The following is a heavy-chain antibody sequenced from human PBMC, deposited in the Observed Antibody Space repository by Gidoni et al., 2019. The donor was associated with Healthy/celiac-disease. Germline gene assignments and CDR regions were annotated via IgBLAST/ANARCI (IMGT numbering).Heavy chain of an antibody. CDR1: GFTFSDYY. V-gene: IGHV3-11*05. J-gene: IGHJ4*02. CDR2: ISSSSSYT. D-gene: IGHD5-12*01. Sequence: QVQLVESGGGLVKPGGSLRLSCAASGFTFSDYYMSWIRQAPGKGLEWVSYISSSSSYTNYADSVKGRFTISRDNAKNSLYLQMNSLRAEDTAVYYCARGERWLQSPRYFDCWGQGTLVTVSS. CDR3: ARGERWLQSPRYFDC.